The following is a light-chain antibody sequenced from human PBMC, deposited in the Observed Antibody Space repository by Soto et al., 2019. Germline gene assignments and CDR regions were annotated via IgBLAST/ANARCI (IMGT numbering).Light chain of an antibody. CDR2: DSS. CDR3: QQRSNWPPLFT. CDR1: QSVSSY. J-gene: IGKJ3*01. Sequence: EIVLTQSPATLSLSPGERATLSCRASQSVSSYLAWYQQKPGQPPRLLIYDSSNRATGIPARFSGSGSGTDFTLTISSLEPEDFAVYYSQQRSNWPPLFTFGPGTKVDIK. V-gene: IGKV3-11*01.